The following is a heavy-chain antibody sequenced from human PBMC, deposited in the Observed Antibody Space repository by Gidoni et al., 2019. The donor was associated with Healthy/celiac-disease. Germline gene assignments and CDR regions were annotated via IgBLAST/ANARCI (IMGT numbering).Heavy chain of an antibody. D-gene: IGHD3-10*01. Sequence: SGPGLVKPSETLSLTCTVSGGSISSYYWGWIRQPPGKGLEWIGYIYYSGSTNYNPSLKSRVTISVDTSKNQFSLKLSSVTAADTAVYYCARGLPYYYGSGSYYNSHAFDIWGQGTMVTVSS. J-gene: IGHJ3*02. CDR2: IYYSGST. CDR3: ARGLPYYYGSGSYYNSHAFDI. V-gene: IGHV4-59*01. CDR1: GGSISSYY.